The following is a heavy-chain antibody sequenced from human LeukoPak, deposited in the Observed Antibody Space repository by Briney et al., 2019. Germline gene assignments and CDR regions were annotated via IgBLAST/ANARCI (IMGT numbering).Heavy chain of an antibody. CDR3: ARQGGQQWLVDPDWYFDL. V-gene: IGHV4-61*05. Sequence: SETLSLTCIVSGGSISSTSYYWSWIRQPPGKGLEWIGYIYYSGSTNYNPSLKSRVTISVDTSKNQFSLKLSSVTAADTAVYYCARQGGQQWLVDPDWYFDLWGRGTLVTVSS. CDR1: GGSISSTSYY. CDR2: IYYSGST. D-gene: IGHD6-19*01. J-gene: IGHJ2*01.